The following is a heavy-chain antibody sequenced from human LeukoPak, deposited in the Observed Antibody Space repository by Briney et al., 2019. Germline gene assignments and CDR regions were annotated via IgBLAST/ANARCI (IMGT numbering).Heavy chain of an antibody. V-gene: IGHV3-30*04. J-gene: IGHJ3*02. CDR2: ISYDGSKE. Sequence: GRSLRLSCAASGFTFSSYAMHWVRQAPGKGLEWVAVISYDGSKEYYADSVKGRFTISRDNSTNTLYLQTNSLRVEDTAVYYCARESNSSGWYHDAFDIWGQGTMVTVSS. D-gene: IGHD6-19*01. CDR1: GFTFSSYA. CDR3: ARESNSSGWYHDAFDI.